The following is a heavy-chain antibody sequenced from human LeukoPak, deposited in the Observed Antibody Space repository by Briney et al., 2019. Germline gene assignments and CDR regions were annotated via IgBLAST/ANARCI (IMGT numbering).Heavy chain of an antibody. CDR1: GFTFSKYR. D-gene: IGHD5/OR15-5a*01. J-gene: IGHJ4*02. V-gene: IGHV3-7*01. CDR3: ARSQSTMATWSLDY. CDR2: SNQDGSDI. Sequence: PGGSLRLSCVVSGFTFSKYRMTWVRQAPGKGLEWVANSNQDGSDIYYLDSLGGRFTFSRDNAAGSVFLHLDNLTVEDTAVYYCARSQSTMATWSLDYWGRGTRVTVSS.